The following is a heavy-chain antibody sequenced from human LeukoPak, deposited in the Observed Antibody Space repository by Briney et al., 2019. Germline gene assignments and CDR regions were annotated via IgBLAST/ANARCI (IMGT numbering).Heavy chain of an antibody. CDR2: ISSSGNTI. CDR1: GFTFSNYA. D-gene: IGHD5-18*01. CDR3: SRLRGYSYGYADY. V-gene: IGHV3-48*04. Sequence: QSGGSLRLSCSASGFTFSNYAMSWVRQAPGKGLEWVSYISSSGNTIDNADSVKGRFTISRDNAKNSLYLQMNNLRAEDAAVYYCSRLRGYSYGYADYWGQGTLVTVSS. J-gene: IGHJ4*02.